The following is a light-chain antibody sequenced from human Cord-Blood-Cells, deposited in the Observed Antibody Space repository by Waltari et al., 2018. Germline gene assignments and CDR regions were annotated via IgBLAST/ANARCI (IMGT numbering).Light chain of an antibody. J-gene: IGKJ2*01. CDR1: QSVSSY. CDR2: DAS. V-gene: IGKV3-11*01. CDR3: QQRSNWPRT. Sequence: EIVLTQSPATLSLSPGERATLSCRASQSVSSYLAWYQQKPGQAHRLLIYDASYRATGIPARFSGSGSGTDFTLTISSLEPEDCAVYYCQQRSNWPRTFGQGTKLEIK.